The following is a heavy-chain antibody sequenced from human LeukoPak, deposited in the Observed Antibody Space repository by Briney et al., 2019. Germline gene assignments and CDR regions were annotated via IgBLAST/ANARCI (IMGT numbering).Heavy chain of an antibody. Sequence: SETLSLTCAVYGGSLSDNYWSWIRQLPGKGMEWIGEINHSGSTNYHPSLKSRVTISVTPSKHQFTLNLPSVTAADTAVYYCARGCYGAGNNRFRAFDIWGQGTMVTVSS. D-gene: IGHD3-10*01. CDR2: INHSGST. V-gene: IGHV4-34*01. CDR1: GGSLSDNY. J-gene: IGHJ3*02. CDR3: ARGCYGAGNNRFRAFDI.